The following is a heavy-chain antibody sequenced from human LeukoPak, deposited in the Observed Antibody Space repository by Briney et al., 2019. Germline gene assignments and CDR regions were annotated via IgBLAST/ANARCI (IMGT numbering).Heavy chain of an antibody. D-gene: IGHD3-10*01. CDR1: GGSIRSGNW. CDR2: IYHSGST. CDR3: ARAGDFHGSARFGP. J-gene: IGHJ5*02. Sequence: SGTLSLTCAVSGGSIRSGNWWSWVRQPPGKGLEWIGEIYHSGSTNYNPSLKSRVSISVDKSKNQFSLKLSSVTAADTAAYYCARAGDFHGSARFGPWGQGTLVTVSS. V-gene: IGHV4-4*02.